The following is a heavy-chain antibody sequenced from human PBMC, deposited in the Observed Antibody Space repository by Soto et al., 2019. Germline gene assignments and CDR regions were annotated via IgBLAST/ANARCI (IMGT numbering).Heavy chain of an antibody. CDR3: AKSRDYGDYFDY. CDR2: ISGSGGST. CDR1: GFTFSSYA. Sequence: GGSLRLSCAASGFTFSSYAMSWVRQAPGKGLEWASAISGSGGSTYYADSVKGRFTISRDNSKNTLYLQMNSLRAEDKAVYYCAKSRDYGDYFDYWGQGTLVTVSS. J-gene: IGHJ4*02. D-gene: IGHD4-17*01. V-gene: IGHV3-23*01.